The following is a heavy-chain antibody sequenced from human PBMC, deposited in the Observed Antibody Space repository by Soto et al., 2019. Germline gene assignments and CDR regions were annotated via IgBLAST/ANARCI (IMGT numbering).Heavy chain of an antibody. CDR1: GGTFSSYA. J-gene: IGHJ4*02. V-gene: IGHV1-69*06. CDR3: ASNGRIAARPWYFDY. D-gene: IGHD6-6*01. Sequence: GASVKVSCKASGGTFSSYAISWVRQAPGQGLEWMGGIIPIFGTANYAQKFQGRVTITADKSTSTAYMELCSLRSEDTAVYYCASNGRIAARPWYFDYWGQGTLVTVSS. CDR2: IIPIFGTA.